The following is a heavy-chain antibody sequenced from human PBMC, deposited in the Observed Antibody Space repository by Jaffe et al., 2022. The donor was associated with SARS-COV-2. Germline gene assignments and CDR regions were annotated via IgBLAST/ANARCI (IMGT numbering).Heavy chain of an antibody. V-gene: IGHV3-9*01. D-gene: IGHD5-18*01. J-gene: IGHJ4*02. CDR1: GFTFDDYA. CDR2: ISWNSGSI. CDR3: ALGVDTGPFDY. Sequence: EVQLVESGGGLVQPGRSLRLSCAASGFTFDDYAMHWVRQAPGKGLEWVSGISWNSGSIGYADSVKGRFTISRDNAKNSLYLQMNSLRAEDTALYYCALGVDTGPFDYWGQGTLVTVSS.